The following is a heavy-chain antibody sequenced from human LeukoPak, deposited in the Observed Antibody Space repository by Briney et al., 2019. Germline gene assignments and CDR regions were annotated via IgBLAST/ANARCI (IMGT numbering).Heavy chain of an antibody. CDR2: ISSSSSYI. D-gene: IGHD6-13*01. V-gene: IGHV3-21*01. J-gene: IGHJ4*02. CDR1: GFTFSSYS. Sequence: PGGSLRLSCAASGFTFSSYSMNWVRQAPGKGLEWVSSISSSSSYIYYADSVKGRFTISSDNAKNSLYLQMNSLRAEDTAVYYCARDSSSWYDGEGGYWGQGTLVTVSS. CDR3: ARDSSSWYDGEGGY.